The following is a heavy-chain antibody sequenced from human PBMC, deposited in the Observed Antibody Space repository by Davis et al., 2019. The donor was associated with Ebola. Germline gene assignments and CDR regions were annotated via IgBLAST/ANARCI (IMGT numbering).Heavy chain of an antibody. CDR3: ASLRRTITGMDDGFDI. CDR2: IYPGDSDT. Sequence: GESLKISCKGSGYSFSTYWIGWVRQMPGKGLEWMGIIYPGDSDTRYSPSFLGQVIISADKSITTAYLQWSSLKASDTAMYYCASLRRTITGMDDGFDIWGQGTMVTVSS. V-gene: IGHV5-51*01. J-gene: IGHJ3*02. CDR1: GYSFSTYW. D-gene: IGHD2-8*02.